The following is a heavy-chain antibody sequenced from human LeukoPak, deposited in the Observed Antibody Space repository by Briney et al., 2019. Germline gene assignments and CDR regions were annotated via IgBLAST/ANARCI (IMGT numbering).Heavy chain of an antibody. J-gene: IGHJ3*01. CDR1: GFTFSNYW. Sequence: GGSLRLSCAASGFTFSNYWMYWVRQGPGKGLVWVSRINGGGRTTNYADSVKGRFTISRDNAKNTMYLQMNSLRAGDTAIYYCTRPIRGYDGFDLWGQGTMVTVSS. V-gene: IGHV3-74*01. CDR2: INGGGRTT. D-gene: IGHD5-12*01. CDR3: TRPIRGYDGFDL.